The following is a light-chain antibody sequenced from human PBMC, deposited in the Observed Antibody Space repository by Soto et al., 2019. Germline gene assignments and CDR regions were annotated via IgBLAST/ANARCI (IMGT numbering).Light chain of an antibody. CDR2: DAS. V-gene: IGKV1-33*01. J-gene: IGKJ3*01. CDR1: QDISNY. Sequence: DVQLTQSPTSLSASLGAGVTFTSQASQDISNYLTWYQQKPGKAPKLLIYDASSLETGVPSRFSGSGSGTHFTFVISSLQPEDVAIYYCQQSENLPITFGQGTNVDIK. CDR3: QQSENLPIT.